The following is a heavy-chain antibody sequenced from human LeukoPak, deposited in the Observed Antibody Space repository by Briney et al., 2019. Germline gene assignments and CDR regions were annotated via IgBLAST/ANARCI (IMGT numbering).Heavy chain of an antibody. D-gene: IGHD3-10*01. V-gene: IGHV4-59*01. CDR2: IYYSGST. CDR3: ARYSGSPPSSFDY. J-gene: IGHJ4*02. CDR1: GGSISSYY. Sequence: SETLSLTCTVSGGSISSYYWSWIRQPPGKGLEWIGYIYYSGSTNYNPSLKSRVTISVDTSKNQFSLKLSSVTAADTAVYYCARYSGSPPSSFDYWGQGTLVTVSS.